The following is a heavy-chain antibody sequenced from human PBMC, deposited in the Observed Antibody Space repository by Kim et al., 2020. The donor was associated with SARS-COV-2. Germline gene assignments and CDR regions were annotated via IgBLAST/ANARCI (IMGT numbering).Heavy chain of an antibody. J-gene: IGHJ6*02. CDR1: GFTFSSYA. V-gene: IGHV3-23*01. CDR3: ARDRRGFNPYYGMDV. CDR2: ISGNGEST. Sequence: GGSLRLSCAASGFTFSSYAMSWVRQAPGKGLDWVSGISGNGESTYYADSVKGRFTISRDTSKSTLYLQMNSLRAEDTAVYYCARDRRGFNPYYGMDVWGQGTTVTVSS. D-gene: IGHD3-10*01.